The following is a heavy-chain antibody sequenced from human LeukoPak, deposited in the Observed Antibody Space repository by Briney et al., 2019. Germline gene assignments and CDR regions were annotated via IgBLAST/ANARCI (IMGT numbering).Heavy chain of an antibody. V-gene: IGHV3-23*01. CDR2: ISGSGGST. CDR1: GFTFSSYA. CDR3: AKPSSRSGWYAGY. J-gene: IGHJ4*02. D-gene: IGHD6-19*01. Sequence: GGSLRLSCAASGFTFSSYAMSWVRQAPGKGLEWVSAISGSGGSTYYADSVKGRFTISRDNSKNTLYLQMNSLRAEETAVYYCAKPSSRSGWYAGYWGQGNLVTVSS.